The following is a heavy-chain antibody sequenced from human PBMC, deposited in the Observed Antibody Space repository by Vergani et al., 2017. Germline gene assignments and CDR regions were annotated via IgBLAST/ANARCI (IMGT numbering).Heavy chain of an antibody. CDR1: GFTFTSYG. Sequence: DVQLLESGGGLVQPGESLRLSCTVCGFTFTSYGISWVRQAPGKGLECVSGISASGGSTYYTDSVKGRFIISRDISKNTLYLQMDSLRSEDTALYYCAKYLRDSTDGLPDSWGPGTLVIVSS. J-gene: IGHJ4*02. D-gene: IGHD2-21*02. CDR3: AKYLRDSTDGLPDS. CDR2: ISASGGST. V-gene: IGHV3-23*01.